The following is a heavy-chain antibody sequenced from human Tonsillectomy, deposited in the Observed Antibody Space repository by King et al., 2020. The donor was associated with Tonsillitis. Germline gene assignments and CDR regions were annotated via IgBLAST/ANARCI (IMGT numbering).Heavy chain of an antibody. D-gene: IGHD2-15*01. CDR1: GGSSDTHY. CDR3: ARGRDDTPGTATGSNSMDV. V-gene: IGHV4-34*01. J-gene: IGHJ6*03. Sequence: VQLQQWGAGLLKPSETLSLTCAVFGGSSDTHYWAWIRQPPGKGLEWIGEINQSGSTNYSPSLKSRVTLSVDTSKNQFSLRRTSVTAADTAVYYCARGRDDTPGTATGSNSMDVWGKGTTVTVSS. CDR2: INQSGST.